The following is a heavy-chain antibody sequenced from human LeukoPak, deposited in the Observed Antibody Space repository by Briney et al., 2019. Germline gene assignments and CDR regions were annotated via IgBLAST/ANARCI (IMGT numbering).Heavy chain of an antibody. J-gene: IGHJ5*02. Sequence: KPSETLSLTCTVSGGSISSSSYYWGWIRQPPGKGLEWIGSIYYSGSTYYNPSLKSRVTISVDTSKNQFSLKLSSVTAADTAVYYCARERYSSSSGGRFDPWGQGTLVTVSS. CDR3: ARERYSSSSGGRFDP. V-gene: IGHV4-39*07. D-gene: IGHD6-6*01. CDR1: GGSISSSSYY. CDR2: IYYSGST.